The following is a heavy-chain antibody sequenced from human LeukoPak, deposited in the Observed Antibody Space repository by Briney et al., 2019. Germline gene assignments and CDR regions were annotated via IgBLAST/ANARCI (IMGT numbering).Heavy chain of an antibody. D-gene: IGHD6-6*01. CDR1: GFTFSKYC. J-gene: IGHJ6*03. CDR3: ARDTSQYSSSSEYYYYYMDV. V-gene: IGHV3-33*08. CDR2: IWYDGSNK. Sequence: SLRLSCAASGFTFSKYCMHWVRQVPGKERECVTDIWYDGSNKYYEDSVKGRFTISRDNSKNTLYLQMNSLRAEDTAVYYCARDTSQYSSSSEYYYYYMDVWGKGTTVTVSS.